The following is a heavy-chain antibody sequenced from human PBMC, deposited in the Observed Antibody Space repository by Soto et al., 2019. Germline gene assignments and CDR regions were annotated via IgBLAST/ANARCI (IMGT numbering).Heavy chain of an antibody. J-gene: IGHJ3*02. Sequence: PSETLSLTCTVSGGSISSYYWSWIRQPPGKGLEWIGYIYYSGSTNYNPSLKSRVTISVDTSKNQFSLKLSSVTAADTAVYYCARGRAGYCSSTSWKNCYSPNDAFDIWGQGTMVTVSS. D-gene: IGHD2-2*01. V-gene: IGHV4-59*01. CDR3: ARGRAGYCSSTSWKNCYSPNDAFDI. CDR2: IYYSGST. CDR1: GGSISSYY.